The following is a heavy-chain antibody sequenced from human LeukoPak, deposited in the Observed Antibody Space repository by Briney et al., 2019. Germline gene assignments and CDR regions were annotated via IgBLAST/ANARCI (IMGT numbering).Heavy chain of an antibody. CDR2: IYYSGST. Sequence: SETLSLTCTVSGGSISSYYWSWIRQPPGKGLEWIGYIYYSGSTNYNPSLKSRVTISVDTSKNQFSLKLSSVTAADTAVYYCARIAAAARGGNAFDIWGQGTMVTVSS. CDR1: GGSISSYY. V-gene: IGHV4-59*01. D-gene: IGHD6-13*01. J-gene: IGHJ3*02. CDR3: ARIAAAARGGNAFDI.